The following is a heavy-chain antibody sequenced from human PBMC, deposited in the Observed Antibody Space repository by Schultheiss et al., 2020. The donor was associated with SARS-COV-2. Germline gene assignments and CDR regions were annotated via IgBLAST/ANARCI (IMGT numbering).Heavy chain of an antibody. D-gene: IGHD4-23*01. Sequence: SETLSLTCAVYGGSFSGYYWSWIRQPPGKGLEWIGEINHSGSTSYNPSLKSRVTISIDTSKNQFSLKLSSVTAADTAVYYCARDLVTPGVEGLDYYYGMDVWGQGTTVTVSS. CDR1: GGSFSGYY. CDR3: ARDLVTPGVEGLDYYYGMDV. CDR2: INHSGST. V-gene: IGHV4-34*01. J-gene: IGHJ6*02.